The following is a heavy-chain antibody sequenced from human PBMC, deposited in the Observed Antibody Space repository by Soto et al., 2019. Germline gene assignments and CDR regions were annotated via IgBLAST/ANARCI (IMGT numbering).Heavy chain of an antibody. CDR2: IGSRGRSI. J-gene: IGHJ4*02. CDR1: GFSFSSYG. Sequence: PGXSLRLSCAASGFSFSSYGINWVRQAPGKRLEWVSYIGSRGRSIHYADSVKGRFTISRDNVKNSLSLQMNSLRDEDTAVYFCARAAPNGYDYWGQGTLVTVSS. CDR3: ARAAPNGYDY. V-gene: IGHV3-48*02. D-gene: IGHD5-18*01.